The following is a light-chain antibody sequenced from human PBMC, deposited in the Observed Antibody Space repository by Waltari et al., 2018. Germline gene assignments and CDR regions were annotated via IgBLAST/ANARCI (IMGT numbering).Light chain of an antibody. CDR2: KAS. J-gene: IGKJ2*01. CDR1: ESISTW. Sequence: DIQMTQSPSTLSASVGATVTFTCRASESISTWLAWYQQRQGKAPKLLIYKASYLETGVPSRFSGSGSGTEFILTISSLRPDDSATYYCQQYSNYYTFGQGTKLEIK. CDR3: QQYSNYYT. V-gene: IGKV1-5*03.